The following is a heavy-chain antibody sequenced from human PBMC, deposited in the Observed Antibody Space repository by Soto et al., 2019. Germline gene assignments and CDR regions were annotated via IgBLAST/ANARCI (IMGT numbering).Heavy chain of an antibody. D-gene: IGHD1-26*01. CDR2: ISAYNGNT. V-gene: IGHV1-18*01. CDR1: GYTFTSYG. CDR3: ARGTSGSYLSDDAFDI. J-gene: IGHJ3*02. Sequence: ASVKVSCKASGYTFTSYGISWVRQAPGQGLEWMGWISAYNGNTNYAQKFQGRVTITADESTSTAYMELSSLRSEDTAVYYCARGTSGSYLSDDAFDIWGQGTMVTVSS.